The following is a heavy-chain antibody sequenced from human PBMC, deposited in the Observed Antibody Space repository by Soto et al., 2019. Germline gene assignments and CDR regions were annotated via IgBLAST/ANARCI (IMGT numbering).Heavy chain of an antibody. D-gene: IGHD2-15*01. CDR3: AKVGGDIVVVPNQLHYYYYYMDV. CDR2: ISGSGGST. CDR1: GFTFSSYA. V-gene: IGHV3-23*01. J-gene: IGHJ6*03. Sequence: GGSLRLSCAASGFTFSSYAMSWVRQAPGKGLEWVSAISGSGGSTYYADSVKGRFTISRDNSKNTLYLQMNSLRAEDTAVYYCAKVGGDIVVVPNQLHYYYYYMDVWGKGTTVTVSS.